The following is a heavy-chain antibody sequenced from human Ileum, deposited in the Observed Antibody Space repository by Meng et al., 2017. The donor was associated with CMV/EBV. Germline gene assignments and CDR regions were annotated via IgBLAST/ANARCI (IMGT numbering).Heavy chain of an antibody. V-gene: IGHV4-34*01. Sequence: LPCAVYGGSFSGYYWSWIRQPPGKGLEWIGEINHSGSTNYNPSLKSRVTISVDTSKNQFSLKLSSVTAADTAVYYCARGLIAARFFYWGQGTLVTVSS. J-gene: IGHJ4*02. D-gene: IGHD6-6*01. CDR2: INHSGST. CDR3: ARGLIAARFFY. CDR1: GGSFSGYY.